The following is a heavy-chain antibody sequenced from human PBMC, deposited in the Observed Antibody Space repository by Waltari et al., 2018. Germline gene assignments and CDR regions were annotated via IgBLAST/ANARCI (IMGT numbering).Heavy chain of an antibody. CDR1: GFTFTSSA. Sequence: QMQMVQSGPEVKKPGTSVKVSCKASGFTFTSSAGQGVRQARGQRLEWIVGIVVGNGNTNYAQKFQERVTSTRDISTRTAYMGLSSLRSEDTAVYYCAAAGISGSYYACDYWAQGVLVTVSS. CDR2: IVVGNGNT. J-gene: IGHJ4*02. CDR3: AAAGISGSYYACDY. V-gene: IGHV1-58*01. D-gene: IGHD1-26*01.